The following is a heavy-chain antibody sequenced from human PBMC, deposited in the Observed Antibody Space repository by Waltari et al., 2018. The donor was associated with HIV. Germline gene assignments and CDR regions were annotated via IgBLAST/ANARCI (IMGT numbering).Heavy chain of an antibody. CDR2: IYYSGRT. CDR3: SRLAARPPGYYYYGMDV. Sequence: QLQLQESGPGLVKPSETLSLTCTVSGGSISSSSYYWGWIRQPHGKGLEWIGSIYYSGRTSYKPSLKRRVTISVDTSKNQFSLKLSSVTAADTAVYYCSRLAARPPGYYYYGMDVWGQGTTVTVSS. CDR1: GGSISSSSYY. J-gene: IGHJ6*02. V-gene: IGHV4-39*01. D-gene: IGHD6-6*01.